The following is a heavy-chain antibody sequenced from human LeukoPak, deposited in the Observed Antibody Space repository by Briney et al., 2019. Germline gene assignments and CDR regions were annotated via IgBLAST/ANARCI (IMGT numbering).Heavy chain of an antibody. J-gene: IGHJ5*02. CDR1: GGSIRSYY. CDR2: IYTSGST. V-gene: IGHV4-4*07. CDR3: ARAYSGYDSSGYYLGDWFDP. D-gene: IGHD3-22*01. Sequence: SETLSLTCAVSGGSIRSYYWSWIRQPAGKGLEWIGRIYTSGSTNYNPSLKSRVTISVDTSKNQFSLKLSSVTAADTAVYYCARAYSGYDSSGYYLGDWFDPWGQGTLVTVSS.